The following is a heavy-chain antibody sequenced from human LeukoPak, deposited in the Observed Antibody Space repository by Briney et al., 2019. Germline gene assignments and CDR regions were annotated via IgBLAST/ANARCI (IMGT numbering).Heavy chain of an antibody. V-gene: IGHV5-51*01. J-gene: IGHJ5*02. CDR1: GYSFTTYW. CDR3: ARHYCSGAGCYGWFDP. Sequence: GESLKISCKASGYSFTTYWRRWVRQMPGKGLEWMGIIYPGDSDTIYSPSFEGQVTISADWSNTTAYLQWSSLKASDTGMYYCARHYCSGAGCYGWFDPWGQGTLVAVSS. CDR2: IYPGDSDT. D-gene: IGHD2-15*01.